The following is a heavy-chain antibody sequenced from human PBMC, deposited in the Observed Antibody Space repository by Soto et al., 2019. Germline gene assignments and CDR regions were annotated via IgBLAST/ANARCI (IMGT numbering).Heavy chain of an antibody. CDR3: ARDVRDCSSTSCYRYFDL. CDR1: GGTFSSYA. Sequence: SVKVSCKASGGTFSSYAISWVRQAPGQGLEWMGRIIPILGIANYAQKFQGRVTITADKSTSTAYMELSSLRSEDTAVYYCARDVRDCSSTSCYRYFDLWGRGTLVTVSS. CDR2: IIPILGIA. D-gene: IGHD2-2*02. V-gene: IGHV1-69*04. J-gene: IGHJ2*01.